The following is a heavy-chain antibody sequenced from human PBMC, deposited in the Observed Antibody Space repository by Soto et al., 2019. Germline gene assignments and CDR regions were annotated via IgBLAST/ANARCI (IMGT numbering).Heavy chain of an antibody. J-gene: IGHJ4*02. CDR3: AKSPNFYCSSYHCYKYYFHY. Sequence: QEQLVESGGGVVLPGRSLRLSCAASGFTFNTFGMHWVRQAPGKGLEWVAVISYDGSDKYYSDSVSGRFTISRDNSMNTLYLQMNSLRTEDTAVYYCAKSPNFYCSSYHCYKYYFHYWGQGTLVTVSS. V-gene: IGHV3-30*18. CDR2: ISYDGSDK. D-gene: IGHD2-2*01. CDR1: GFTFNTFG.